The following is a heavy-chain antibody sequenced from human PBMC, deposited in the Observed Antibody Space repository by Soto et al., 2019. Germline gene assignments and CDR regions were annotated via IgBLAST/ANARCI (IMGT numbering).Heavy chain of an antibody. J-gene: IGHJ4*02. Sequence: PSETLSLTCAVSGGSISSGGYSWSWIRQPPGKGLEWIGYIYHSGSTYYNPSLKSRVTISVDRSKNQFSLKLSSVTAADTAVYYCARVSRDTAMVLSFDYWGQGTLVTVSS. V-gene: IGHV4-30-2*01. CDR2: IYHSGST. CDR3: ARVSRDTAMVLSFDY. D-gene: IGHD5-18*01. CDR1: GGSISSGGYS.